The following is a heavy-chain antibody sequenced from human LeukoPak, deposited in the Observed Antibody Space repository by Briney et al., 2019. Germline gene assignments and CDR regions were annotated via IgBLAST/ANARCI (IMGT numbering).Heavy chain of an antibody. CDR2: IKQDGSEK. J-gene: IGHJ4*02. D-gene: IGHD1-26*01. CDR3: IVSMRGGPFDY. CDR1: GFXFSNYW. V-gene: IGHV3-7*02. Sequence: GGSLRLSCTASGFXFSNYWMSWVRQAPGRGLARVAAIKQDGSEKPYVDSVKGRFTISRDNAKNSLYLQMNSLRDEDTAVYYCIVSMRGGPFDYWGQGALVTVSS.